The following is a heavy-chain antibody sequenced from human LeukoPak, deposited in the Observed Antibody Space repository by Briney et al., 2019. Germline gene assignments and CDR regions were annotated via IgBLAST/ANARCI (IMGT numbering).Heavy chain of an antibody. Sequence: PSETLSLTCAVYGGSFSGYYWSWIRQPPGKGLEWIGEINHSGSTNYNPSLKSRVTISVDTSKNQFSLKLSSVTAADTAVYYCARGPLKGYYGPFGWFDPWGQGTLVTVSS. CDR2: INHSGST. D-gene: IGHD1-26*01. CDR1: GGSFSGYY. V-gene: IGHV4-34*01. J-gene: IGHJ5*02. CDR3: ARGPLKGYYGPFGWFDP.